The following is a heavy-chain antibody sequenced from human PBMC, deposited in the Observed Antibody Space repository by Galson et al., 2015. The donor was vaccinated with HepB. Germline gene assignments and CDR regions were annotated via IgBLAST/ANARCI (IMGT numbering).Heavy chain of an antibody. CDR1: GFTFSSYS. CDR2: ISSSSSYI. Sequence: SLRLSCAASGFTFSSYSMDWVRQAPGKGLEWVSSISSSSSYIYYADSVKGRFTISRDNAKNSLYLQMNSLRAEDTAVYYCARGGITIFGVANYGMDVWGQGTTVTVSS. D-gene: IGHD3-3*01. J-gene: IGHJ6*02. CDR3: ARGGITIFGVANYGMDV. V-gene: IGHV3-21*01.